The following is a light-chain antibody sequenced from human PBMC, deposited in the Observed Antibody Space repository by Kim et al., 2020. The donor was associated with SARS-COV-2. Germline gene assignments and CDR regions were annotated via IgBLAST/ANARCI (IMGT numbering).Light chain of an antibody. Sequence: SYELTQPPSVSVAPGKTARITCGGNNIASKTVHWYQQRPGQLPELVIYFDRDRPSGIPERFSGSNSGNTATLTISRVEAGDEADYYCQVWDSTDDHSVFGGGTQLTVL. CDR1: NIASKT. V-gene: IGLV3-21*04. CDR2: FDR. J-gene: IGLJ2*01. CDR3: QVWDSTDDHSV.